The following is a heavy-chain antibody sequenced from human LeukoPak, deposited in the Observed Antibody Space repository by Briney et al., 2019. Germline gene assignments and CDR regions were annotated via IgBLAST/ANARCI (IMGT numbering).Heavy chain of an antibody. J-gene: IGHJ5*02. CDR3: AKFHGSGSTNWFDP. V-gene: IGHV3-23*01. CDR2: ISGSGGST. CDR1: GFTFSSYA. D-gene: IGHD3-10*01. Sequence: PGGSLRLSCAASGFTFSSYAMSWVRQAPGKGLEWVSAISGSGGSTYYADSVEGRFTISRDNSKNTLYLQMNSLRAEDTAVYYCAKFHGSGSTNWFDPWGQGTLVTVSS.